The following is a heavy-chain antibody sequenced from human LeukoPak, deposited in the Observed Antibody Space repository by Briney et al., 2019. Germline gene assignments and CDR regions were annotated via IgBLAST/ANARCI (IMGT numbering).Heavy chain of an antibody. V-gene: IGHV4-59*12. J-gene: IGHJ5*02. CDR3: ARGYHDVLTGLYHWFDP. CDR2: IHYSGST. D-gene: IGHD3-9*01. Sequence: PSEILSLTCTVFGGSISNYYWNWIRQPPGKGLEWIGYIHYSGSTKYNPSLKSRVLISPDTSNNQFSLKLSYVTAADTAMYYCARGYHDVLTGLYHWFDPWGQGTLVTVSS. CDR1: GGSISNYY.